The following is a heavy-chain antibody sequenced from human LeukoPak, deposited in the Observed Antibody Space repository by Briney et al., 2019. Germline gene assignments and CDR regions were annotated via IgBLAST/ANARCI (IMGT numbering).Heavy chain of an antibody. D-gene: IGHD5-18*01. CDR1: GYTFTSYA. J-gene: IGHJ4*02. CDR3: ARELRIQLWSTPGY. V-gene: IGHV7-4-1*04. Sequence: ASVKVSCKASGYTFTSYAMNWVRQAPGQGLEWMGWINTNTGNPTYAQGSTGRFVFSLDTSVSMAYLQISSLKAEDTAVYYCARELRIQLWSTPGYWGQGTLVTVSS. CDR2: INTNTGNP.